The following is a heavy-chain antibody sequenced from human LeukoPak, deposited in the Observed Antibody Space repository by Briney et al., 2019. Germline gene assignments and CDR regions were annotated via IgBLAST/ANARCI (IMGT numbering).Heavy chain of an antibody. Sequence: ASVKVSCKASGYTFTSYAMHWVRQAPGQRLEWMGWINAGNGNTKYSQKFQGRVTITRDTSASPAYMELSRLRSDDTAVYYCARVLGTRDFDYWGQGTLVTVSS. J-gene: IGHJ4*02. V-gene: IGHV1-3*01. CDR3: ARVLGTRDFDY. CDR2: INAGNGNT. CDR1: GYTFTSYA. D-gene: IGHD7-27*01.